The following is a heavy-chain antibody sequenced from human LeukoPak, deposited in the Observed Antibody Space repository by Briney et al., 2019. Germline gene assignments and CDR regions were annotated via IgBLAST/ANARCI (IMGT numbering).Heavy chain of an antibody. J-gene: IGHJ6*02. Sequence: ASVKVSCKASGYTFTGYYMHWVRQAPGQGLEWMGWISAYNGNTNYAQKLQGRVTMTTDTSTGTAYMELRSLRSDDTAVYYCAREDCSSTSCRTYYYYGMDVWGQGTTVTVSS. CDR3: AREDCSSTSCRTYYYYGMDV. V-gene: IGHV1-18*04. CDR2: ISAYNGNT. CDR1: GYTFTGYY. D-gene: IGHD2-2*01.